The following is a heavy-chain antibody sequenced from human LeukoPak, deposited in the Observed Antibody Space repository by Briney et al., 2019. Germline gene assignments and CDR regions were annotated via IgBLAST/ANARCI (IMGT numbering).Heavy chain of an antibody. J-gene: IGHJ3*02. Sequence: GGSLRLSCAASGFTFSDYYMSWIRQAPGKGLEWVSYISSSGSTIYYADSVKGRFTISRHNAKNSLYLQMNSLRAEDTAVYYCAGDMSYWSGSSCYTDAFDIWGQGTMVTVSS. D-gene: IGHD2-15*01. CDR2: ISSSGSTI. CDR3: AGDMSYWSGSSCYTDAFDI. CDR1: GFTFSDYY. V-gene: IGHV3-11*01.